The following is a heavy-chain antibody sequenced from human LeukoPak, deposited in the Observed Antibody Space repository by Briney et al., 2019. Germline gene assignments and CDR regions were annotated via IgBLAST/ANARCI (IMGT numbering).Heavy chain of an antibody. V-gene: IGHV1-58*01. CDR1: GFTFTSSA. CDR2: IVVGSGNT. Sequence: SVKVSCKASGFTFTSSAVQWVRQARGQRLEWIGWIVVGSGNTNYAQKFQERVTITRDMSTSTAYMELSSLRSEDTAVYYCAAEGGYYDSSGYRSSFVYWGQGTLVTVSS. D-gene: IGHD3-22*01. J-gene: IGHJ4*02. CDR3: AAEGGYYDSSGYRSSFVY.